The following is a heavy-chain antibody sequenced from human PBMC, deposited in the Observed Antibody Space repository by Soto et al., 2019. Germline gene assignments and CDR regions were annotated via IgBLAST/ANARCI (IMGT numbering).Heavy chain of an antibody. J-gene: IGHJ4*02. Sequence: QVQVVESGGGVVQPGGSLRLSCAASGFTFSTSAIHWVRHAPGKALEWMAAISYGGNSEYYADSVEGRFTVSRDISEGTLYLQMNSLRTEDTAVYYCVREEFEAGRGHFGCWGQGTLVSVSS. V-gene: IGHV3-30-3*01. CDR1: GFTFSTSA. CDR2: ISYGGNSE. D-gene: IGHD6-13*01. CDR3: VREEFEAGRGHFGC.